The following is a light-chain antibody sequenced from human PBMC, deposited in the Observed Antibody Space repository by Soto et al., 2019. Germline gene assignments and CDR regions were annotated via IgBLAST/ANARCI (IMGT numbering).Light chain of an antibody. CDR3: QQYETYS. CDR2: DAS. CDR1: QSVTTW. Sequence: DIQMTQSPSSLSASVGDRVTITCRASQSVTTWLAWYQQKPGKAPKLLIYDASSLESGVPSRFSGSGSGTEFTLTISSLQPDDFATYYCQQYETYSFGQGTKVDIK. J-gene: IGKJ1*01. V-gene: IGKV1-5*01.